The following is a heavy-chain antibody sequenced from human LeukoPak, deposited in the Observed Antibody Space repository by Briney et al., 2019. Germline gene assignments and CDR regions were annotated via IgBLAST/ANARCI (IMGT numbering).Heavy chain of an antibody. CDR1: GYTFTSYY. D-gene: IGHD2-8*01. J-gene: IGHJ3*02. V-gene: IGHV1-46*01. CDR2: INPSGGST. CDR3: ARQRGGQYEDGFDI. Sequence: GASVKVSCKASGYTFTSYYIHWVRQAPGQGLEWMGLINPSGGSTNYAQKFQGRVTMTRDTSTSTVYMELSSLRSEDTAVYYCARQRGGQYEDGFDIWGQRTMVTVSS.